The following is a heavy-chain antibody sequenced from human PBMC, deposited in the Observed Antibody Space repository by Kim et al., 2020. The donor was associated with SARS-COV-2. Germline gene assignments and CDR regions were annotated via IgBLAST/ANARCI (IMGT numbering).Heavy chain of an antibody. Sequence: SETLSLICAVYGGSFSCYYWSWIRQPPGKGLEWIGEINHSGCTNYNPSLKSRVTISVDTSKNQFSLKLSSVTAADTAVYYCARGTGGTTMIVVVKPNYYYGMDVGGQGAAVTVS. CDR3: ARGTGGTTMIVVVKPNYYYGMDV. CDR2: INHSGCT. J-gene: IGHJ6*02. D-gene: IGHD3-22*01. V-gene: IGHV4-34*01. CDR1: GGSFSCYY.